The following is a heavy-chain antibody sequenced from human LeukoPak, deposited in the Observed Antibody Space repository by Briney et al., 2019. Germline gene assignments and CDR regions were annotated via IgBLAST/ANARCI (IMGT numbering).Heavy chain of an antibody. D-gene: IGHD3-10*01. CDR3: ARAIWYGSGTTAFDY. CDR2: IYNSGST. V-gene: IGHV4-4*07. CDR1: GGSISSYY. J-gene: IGHJ4*02. Sequence: SETLSLTCTVSGGSISSYYWSWIRQPAGKGLEWIGRIYNSGSTNYNANYNPSLTSRVTMSVDTSKNQFSLKLNSVTAADTAVYFCARAIWYGSGTTAFDYWGQGTLVTVSP.